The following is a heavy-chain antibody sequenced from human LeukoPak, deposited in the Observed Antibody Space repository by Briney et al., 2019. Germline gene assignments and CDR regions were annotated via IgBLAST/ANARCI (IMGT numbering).Heavy chain of an antibody. Sequence: SETLSLTCTVSGGSISSSSYYWGWIRQPPGKGLEWIGSIYYSGSTYYNPSLKSRVTMSVDTSKNQFSLKLSSVTAADTAVYYCARELLAAVAGSGAHNWFDPWGQGTLVTVSS. D-gene: IGHD6-19*01. CDR2: IYYSGST. CDR1: GGSISSSSYY. V-gene: IGHV4-39*07. J-gene: IGHJ5*02. CDR3: ARELLAAVAGSGAHNWFDP.